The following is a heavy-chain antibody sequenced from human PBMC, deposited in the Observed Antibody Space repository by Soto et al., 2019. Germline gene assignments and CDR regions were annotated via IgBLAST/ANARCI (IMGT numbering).Heavy chain of an antibody. V-gene: IGHV4-39*01. CDR2: IYYSGST. D-gene: IGHD3-22*01. J-gene: IGHJ5*02. CDR3: ARRGLGARGENWFDP. Sequence: SETLSLTCTVSGGSISSSSYYWCWIRQPPGKGLEWIGSIYYSGSTYYNPSLKSRVTISVDTSKNQFSLKRSPVTAADTAVYYCARRGLGARGENWFDPWGQGTLVTVSS. CDR1: GGSISSSSYY.